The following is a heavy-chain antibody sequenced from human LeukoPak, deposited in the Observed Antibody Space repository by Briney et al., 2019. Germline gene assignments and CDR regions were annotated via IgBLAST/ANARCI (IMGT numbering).Heavy chain of an antibody. Sequence: PGGSLRLSCAASGFTFDDYAMHWVRQAPGKGLEWVSGISWNSGSIGYADSVKGRFTISRDNAKNSLYLQMNSLRAEDTALYYCAKARSHCSSTSCYTFDYWGQGTLVTVSS. CDR3: AKARSHCSSTSCYTFDY. V-gene: IGHV3-9*01. CDR1: GFTFDDYA. J-gene: IGHJ4*02. D-gene: IGHD2-2*02. CDR2: ISWNSGSI.